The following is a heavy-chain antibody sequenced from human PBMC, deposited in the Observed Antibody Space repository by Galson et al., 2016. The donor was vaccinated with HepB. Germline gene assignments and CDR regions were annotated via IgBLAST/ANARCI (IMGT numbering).Heavy chain of an antibody. CDR2: IEPDGTTK. CDR1: GFTFSNSW. V-gene: IGHV3-7*03. CDR3: ATDGGWSRYEH. J-gene: IGHJ4*02. D-gene: IGHD6-19*01. Sequence: SLRLSCAASGFTFSNSWMTWVRQAPGKGLEWVANIEPDGTTKSYVDSVKGRFTISRDNAKNSLYLQMNSLRAEDTALYYCATDGGWSRYEHWGQGTLVTVSS.